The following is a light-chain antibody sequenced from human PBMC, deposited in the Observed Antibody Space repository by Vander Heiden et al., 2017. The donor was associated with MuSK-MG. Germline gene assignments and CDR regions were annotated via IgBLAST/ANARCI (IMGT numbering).Light chain of an antibody. CDR1: RSNDGGSIS. CDR3: SSYTSSSTLDVV. CDR2: DVS. V-gene: IGLV2-14*03. J-gene: IGLJ2*01. Sequence: QSALTQPPSVSGSPGHSITIPCTGPRSNDGGSISVSWYQQQPGKAPKLMIDDVSNRPSGVSNRYSGSKSGNTASLTISGLQAEDEADYYCSSYTSSSTLDVVFGGGTKLTVL.